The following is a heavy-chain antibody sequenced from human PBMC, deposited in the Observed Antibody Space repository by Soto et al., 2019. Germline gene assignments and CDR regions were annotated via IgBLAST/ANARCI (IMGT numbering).Heavy chain of an antibody. CDR1: GFTFSRYD. CDR3: AKGRESSGSYRPFDY. J-gene: IGHJ4*02. D-gene: IGHD3-22*01. Sequence: EVQVLESGGGLGQPGGSLRLSCAASGFTFSRYDMSWVRQAPGKGLEWVSAISGGGVATNYADSVKGRFTISRDNSKNTIYLQMNSRRAEDTAVYYCAKGRESSGSYRPFDYWGQGTLVTVSS. CDR2: ISGGGVAT. V-gene: IGHV3-23*01.